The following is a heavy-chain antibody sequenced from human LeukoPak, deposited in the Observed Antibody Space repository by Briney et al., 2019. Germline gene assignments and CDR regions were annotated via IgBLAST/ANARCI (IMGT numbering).Heavy chain of an antibody. CDR2: IWYDGSNK. D-gene: IGHD3-22*01. Sequence: GRSLRLSCAASGFTFSSYGMHWVRQAPGKGLEWVAVIWYDGSNKYYADSVKGRFTISRDNSKNTLYLQMNSLRAEDTAVYYCAREAYYYDSSGYYRDAFDIWGQGTMVTVSS. V-gene: IGHV3-33*01. J-gene: IGHJ3*02. CDR1: GFTFSSYG. CDR3: AREAYYYDSSGYYRDAFDI.